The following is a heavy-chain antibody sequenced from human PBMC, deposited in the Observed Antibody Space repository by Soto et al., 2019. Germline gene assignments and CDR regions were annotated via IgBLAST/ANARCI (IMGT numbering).Heavy chain of an antibody. V-gene: IGHV3-33*01. D-gene: IGHD2-15*01. CDR2: IWYDGSNK. CDR3: ARDLAKYCSGGSCYSGY. J-gene: IGHJ4*02. CDR1: GFTFSSYG. Sequence: VGSLRLSCAASGFTFSSYGMHWVRQAPGKGLEWVAVIWYDGSNKYYADSVKGRFTISRDNSKNTLYLQMNSLRAEDTAVYYCARDLAKYCSGGSCYSGYWGQGTLVTVSS.